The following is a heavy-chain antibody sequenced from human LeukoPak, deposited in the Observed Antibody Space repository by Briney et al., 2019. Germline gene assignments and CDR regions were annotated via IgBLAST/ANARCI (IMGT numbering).Heavy chain of an antibody. CDR1: GGSIISYY. CDR3: ARDRMNYDILTGYYPGYFDF. CDR2: VYYRGTT. D-gene: IGHD3-9*01. Sequence: SETLSLTCTVSGGSIISYYWSWIRQPPGKELEWIGYVYYRGTTNYNPSLKSRVTISVDTSKNQFSLNLTSVTAAGTAVYYCARDRMNYDILTGYYPGYFDFWGPGTLVTVSS. V-gene: IGHV4-59*13. J-gene: IGHJ4*02.